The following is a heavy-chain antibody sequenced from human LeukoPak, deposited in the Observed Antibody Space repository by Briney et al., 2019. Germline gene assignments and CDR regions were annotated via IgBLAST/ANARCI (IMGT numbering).Heavy chain of an antibody. CDR1: GGTFSSYA. J-gene: IGHJ4*02. V-gene: IGHV1-69*15. Sequence: SVKVSCRTSGGTFSSYAFSWMRQAPGQGLEWVGRIIPIYNPVDYTQRFQGRVTITADESTNTVYLELSSLRYDDTAVYYCAREPLGCGGDCHFDYWGQGTLVTVSS. D-gene: IGHD2-21*02. CDR3: AREPLGCGGDCHFDY. CDR2: IIPIYNPV.